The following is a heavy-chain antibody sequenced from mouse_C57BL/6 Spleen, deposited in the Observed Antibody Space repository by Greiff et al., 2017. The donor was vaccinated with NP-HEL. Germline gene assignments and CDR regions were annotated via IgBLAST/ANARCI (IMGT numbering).Heavy chain of an antibody. V-gene: IGHV3-8*01. Sequence: EVKLMESGPGLAKPSQTLSLTCSVTGYSITSNYWNWFRKFPGNKLEYMGYISYSGSTYYNPSLKSPISITRDTSKNQYYLQLNSVTTEDTVTYYCARTITTVVGWYFDVWGTGTTVTVSS. CDR3: ARTITTVVGWYFDV. J-gene: IGHJ1*03. CDR2: ISYSGST. CDR1: GYSITSNY. D-gene: IGHD1-1*01.